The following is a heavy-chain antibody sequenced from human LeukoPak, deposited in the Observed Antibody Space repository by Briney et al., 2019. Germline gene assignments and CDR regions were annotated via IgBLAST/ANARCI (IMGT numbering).Heavy chain of an antibody. D-gene: IGHD4-17*01. CDR2: IYRSGST. CDR1: NYSISNSLY. CDR3: SRGTYGYYMDV. Sequence: KPSEPLSLTCSGSNYSISNSLYSVCLRHPPGDRRERIGSIYRSGSTFYNPSLKSRVTISLDTSKHQFSLKLSSVTAADTAVYFCSRGTYGYYMDVWGKGTTVTVSS. J-gene: IGHJ6*03. V-gene: IGHV4-38-2*02.